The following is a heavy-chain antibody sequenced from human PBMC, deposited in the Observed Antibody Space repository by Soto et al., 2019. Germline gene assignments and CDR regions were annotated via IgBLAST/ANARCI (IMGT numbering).Heavy chain of an antibody. V-gene: IGHV3-30-3*01. D-gene: IGHD6-13*01. Sequence: PGGSLRLSCAASGFTFSSYAMHWVRQAPGKGLEWVAVISYDGSDKYYADSVKGRLTISRDNSKNTLYLQMNSLRAEDTAVYYCARKHIAAVLKVYYGMDVWGQGTTVTVSS. CDR1: GFTFSSYA. CDR2: ISYDGSDK. J-gene: IGHJ6*02. CDR3: ARKHIAAVLKVYYGMDV.